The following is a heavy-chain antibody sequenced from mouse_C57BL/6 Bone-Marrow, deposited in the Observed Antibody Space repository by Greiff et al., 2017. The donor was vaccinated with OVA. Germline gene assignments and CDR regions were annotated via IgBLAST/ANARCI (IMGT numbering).Heavy chain of an antibody. CDR3: ARSTAQAFYYAMDY. V-gene: IGHV1-82*01. CDR1: GYAFSSSW. J-gene: IGHJ4*01. CDR2: IYPGDGDT. D-gene: IGHD3-2*02. Sequence: VQLVESGPELVKPGASVKISCKASGYAFSSSWMNWVKQRPGKGLEWIGRIYPGDGDTNYNGKFKGKATLTADKSSSTAYMQLSSLPSEDSAVYFCARSTAQAFYYAMDYWGQGTSVTVSS.